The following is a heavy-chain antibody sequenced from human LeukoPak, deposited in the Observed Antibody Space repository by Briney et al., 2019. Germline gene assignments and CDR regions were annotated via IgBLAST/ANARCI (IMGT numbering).Heavy chain of an antibody. CDR3: AHRTSMVRGIMSYNWFDP. D-gene: IGHD3-10*01. CDR1: GFSLSTSGVG. J-gene: IGHJ5*02. V-gene: IGHV2-5*02. CDR2: IYWDDDK. Sequence: SGPTLVNPTQTLTLTCTISGFSLSTSGVGVAWIRRPPGKALEWLALIYWDDDKRYSPSLKSRLTITKDTSKNQVVLTMTNMDPVDTATYYCAHRTSMVRGIMSYNWFDPWGQGTLATVSS.